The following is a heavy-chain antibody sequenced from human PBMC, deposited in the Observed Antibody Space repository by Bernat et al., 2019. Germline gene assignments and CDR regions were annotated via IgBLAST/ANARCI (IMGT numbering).Heavy chain of an antibody. CDR2: IYSGGTT. CDR3: ARDRDGYKGFDY. CDR1: GFTVNNNY. V-gene: IGHV3-66*01. J-gene: IGHJ4*02. Sequence: EVQLVESGGGLVQPGGSLRLPCAASGFTVNNNYMTWVRQPPGKGLEWVSVIYSGGTTYYADSVKGRFTISRDNSKNTMYLQMESLRVEDTAVYYCARDRDGYKGFDYWGQGTLVTVSS. D-gene: IGHD5-24*01.